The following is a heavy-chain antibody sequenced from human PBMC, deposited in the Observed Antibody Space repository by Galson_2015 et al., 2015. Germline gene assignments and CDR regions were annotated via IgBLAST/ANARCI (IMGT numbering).Heavy chain of an antibody. CDR3: TRHSWDCSSTSCSPYYFDF. D-gene: IGHD2-2*01. CDR2: IDPCDSYS. J-gene: IGHJ4*02. CDR1: GYSFTSYW. Sequence: QSGAEVKKPGESLWISCTGSGYSFTSYWISWVRQMPGKGLEWMGRIDPCDSYSNSSPSFQGHVTISAVKSFSTAYLQWSSLKPLVTAIYYCTRHSWDCSSTSCSPYYFDFRVQGSLVTVSS. V-gene: IGHV5-10-1*01.